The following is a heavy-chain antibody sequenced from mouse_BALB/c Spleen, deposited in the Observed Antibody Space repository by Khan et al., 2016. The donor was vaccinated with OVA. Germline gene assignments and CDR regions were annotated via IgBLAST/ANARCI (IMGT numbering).Heavy chain of an antibody. CDR3: NKRGGYAMDY. V-gene: IGHV14-4*02. Sequence: VQLQQSGAELVRSGASVKLSCTASDFNIKDYYVHWVKQRPEQGLEWIGWIDPENGDTEYAPKFQGKATMTADTSSNTAYLQLSSLTSEDTAVYYCNKRGGYAMDYWGQGTSVTVSS. J-gene: IGHJ4*01. CDR2: IDPENGDT. CDR1: DFNIKDYY.